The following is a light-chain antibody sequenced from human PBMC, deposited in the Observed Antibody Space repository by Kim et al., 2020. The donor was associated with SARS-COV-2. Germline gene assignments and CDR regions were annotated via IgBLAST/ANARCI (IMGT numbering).Light chain of an antibody. CDR3: GSWDDGLNVV. CDR1: HTTIGGHS. J-gene: IGLJ2*01. CDR2: GDD. V-gene: IGLV1-44*01. Sequence: PGQRITIWCSGTHTTIGGHSVNWYQKKLGEAPKVLIYGDDKRPSGVPDRFSASKSGTSASLAISGLQSDDEADYYCGSWDDGLNVVFGGGTQLTVL.